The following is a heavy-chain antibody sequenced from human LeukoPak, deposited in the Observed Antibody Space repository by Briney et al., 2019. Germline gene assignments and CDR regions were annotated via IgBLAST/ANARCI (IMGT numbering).Heavy chain of an antibody. Sequence: GGSLRLSCAASGFTFSSYGMHWVRQAPGKGLEWVAVISNDGSNEFYADSVKGRFTISRDTSKNTLYLQMNSLRTEDTAVYYCAKGYSIPPAAGALYNWFAPWGQGTLVTVSS. J-gene: IGHJ5*02. V-gene: IGHV3-30*18. D-gene: IGHD6-13*01. CDR3: AKGYSIPPAAGALYNWFAP. CDR2: ISNDGSNE. CDR1: GFTFSSYG.